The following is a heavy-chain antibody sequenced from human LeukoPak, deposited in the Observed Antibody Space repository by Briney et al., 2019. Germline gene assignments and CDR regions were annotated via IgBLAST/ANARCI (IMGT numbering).Heavy chain of an antibody. J-gene: IGHJ6*02. V-gene: IGHV3-48*03. D-gene: IGHD6-19*01. CDR3: ARDQWLAYYYHCMDV. CDR1: GFTFSTYA. Sequence: GGTLRLSCAASGFTFSTYAMNWVRQAPGKGLEWVSYISNNCSTIYYADSVKGLFTISRDKAENSLYLQMNSLRAEDTAIYYCARDQWLAYYYHCMDVWGQGTTVTVTS. CDR2: ISNNCSTI.